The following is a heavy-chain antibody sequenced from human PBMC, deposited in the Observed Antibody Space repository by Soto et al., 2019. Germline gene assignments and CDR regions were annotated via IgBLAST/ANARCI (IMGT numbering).Heavy chain of an antibody. V-gene: IGHV4-4*02. Sequence: WETLSLTCGVSGGTVASSYWWSWVRQSPSRGLEWIGNVYHTGDTNFNPSLQSRVTFSVDKSNNQFSLRLTSLTAADTAVYFCAREIVTAGGNNYFDPWGPGTLVTVSS. CDR2: VYHTGDT. J-gene: IGHJ5*02. CDR3: AREIVTAGGNNYFDP. D-gene: IGHD2-21*02. CDR1: GGTVASSYW.